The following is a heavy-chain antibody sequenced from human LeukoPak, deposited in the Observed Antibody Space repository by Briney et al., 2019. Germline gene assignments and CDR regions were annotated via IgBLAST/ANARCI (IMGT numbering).Heavy chain of an antibody. Sequence: PSETLSPTCTVSGGSISSYYWSWIRQPAGKGLEWIGRIYTSGSTNYNPSLKSRVTMSVDTSKNQFSLKLSSVTAADTAVYYCARVSGSGSRPYYYYYYMDVWGKGTTVTVSS. D-gene: IGHD3-10*01. J-gene: IGHJ6*03. CDR3: ARVSGSGSRPYYYYYYMDV. CDR1: GGSISSYY. CDR2: IYTSGST. V-gene: IGHV4-4*07.